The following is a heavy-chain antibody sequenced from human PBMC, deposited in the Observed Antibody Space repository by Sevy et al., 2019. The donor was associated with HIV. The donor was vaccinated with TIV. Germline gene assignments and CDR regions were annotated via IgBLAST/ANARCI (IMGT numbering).Heavy chain of an antibody. Sequence: GGALRLSCAASGFTFTLYAIHWVRQAPGKGLEWVALISYSGTNKYYADSVKGRFPISRDDSKNTAYLQMNNLRTDDTALYYCARVAVEYCTDDCYHRFDYWGQGTQVTVSS. V-gene: IGHV3-30-3*01. D-gene: IGHD2-21*02. CDR1: GFTFTLYA. CDR2: ISYSGTNK. CDR3: ARVAVEYCTDDCYHRFDY. J-gene: IGHJ4*02.